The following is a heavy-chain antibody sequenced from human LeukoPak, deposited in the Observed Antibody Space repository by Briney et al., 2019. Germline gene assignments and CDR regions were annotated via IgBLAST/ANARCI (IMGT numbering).Heavy chain of an antibody. D-gene: IGHD1-26*01. V-gene: IGHV1-2*02. J-gene: IGHJ4*02. CDR3: ASGMVAVDY. CDR1: GYTFTGYY. CDR2: INPNSGGT. Sequence: EASVKVTCKASGYTFTGYYMHWVRQAPGQGLEWMGWINPNSGGTNYAQEFQGRVTMTRDTSISTAYMEPSRLRSDDTAVYYCASGMVAVDYWGQGTLVTVSS.